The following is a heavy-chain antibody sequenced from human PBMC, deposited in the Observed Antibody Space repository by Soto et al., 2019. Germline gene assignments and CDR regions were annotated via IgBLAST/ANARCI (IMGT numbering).Heavy chain of an antibody. CDR1: GYTFTSYA. D-gene: IGHD3-3*01. CDR3: ARDKAVGYDFWSGYPDPHNYYYSMDV. CDR2: INAGNGNT. Sequence: ASVKVSCKASGYTFTSYAMHWVRQAPGQRLEWMGWINAGNGNTKYSQKFQGRVTITRDTSASTAYMELSSLRSEDTAVYYCARDKAVGYDFWSGYPDPHNYYYSMDVWGQGTTVTVSS. J-gene: IGHJ6*02. V-gene: IGHV1-3*01.